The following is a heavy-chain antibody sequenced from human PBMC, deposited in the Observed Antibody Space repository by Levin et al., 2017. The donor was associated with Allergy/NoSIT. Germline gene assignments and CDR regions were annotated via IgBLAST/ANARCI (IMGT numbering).Heavy chain of an antibody. CDR1: GGSISGDGYY. CDR3: ARRGFSGYEHYFDY. Sequence: SETLSLTCTVSGGSISGDGYYWSWIRQLPGKGLEWIGYIYYSGTTYYNPSLQSRISMSVDTSENQFSLKLSSVTAADTAVYYCARRGFSGYEHYFDYWGQGTLVTVSS. D-gene: IGHD5-12*01. V-gene: IGHV4-31*03. J-gene: IGHJ4*02. CDR2: IYYSGTT.